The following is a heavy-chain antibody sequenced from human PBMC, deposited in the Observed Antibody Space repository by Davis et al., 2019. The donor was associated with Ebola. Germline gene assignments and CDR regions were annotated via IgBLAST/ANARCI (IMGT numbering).Heavy chain of an antibody. CDR3: ARDEDV. Sequence: GESLKISCAASGFTFSSYGMHWVRQAPGKGPEWVAVISYDATYKYYAESVKGRFTISRDNSKRTLYLQMSSLKVEDTAMYYCARDEDVWGQGTTVTVSS. V-gene: IGHV3-30*03. CDR1: GFTFSSYG. CDR2: ISYDATYK. J-gene: IGHJ6*02.